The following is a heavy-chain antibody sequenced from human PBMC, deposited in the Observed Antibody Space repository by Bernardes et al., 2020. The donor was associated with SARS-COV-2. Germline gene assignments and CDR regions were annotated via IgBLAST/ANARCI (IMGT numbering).Heavy chain of an antibody. CDR1: GDSMSSRRYY. CDR3: ARQIDSWHMVVVVSVPRVEPFYLTS. V-gene: IGHV4-39*01. J-gene: IGHJ4*02. CDR2: ISYSGST. Sequence: SETLSLTCTVSGDSMSSRRYYWGWIRQPPGKGLEWIGSISYSGSTNYNPSLKSRVTISVDTSKQQFSLKPSSVTAADTAVYFCARQIDSWHMVVVVSVPRVEPFYLTSWGQGALVTVSS. D-gene: IGHD2-21*01.